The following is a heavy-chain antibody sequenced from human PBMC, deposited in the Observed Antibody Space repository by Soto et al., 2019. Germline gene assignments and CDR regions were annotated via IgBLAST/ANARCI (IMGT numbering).Heavy chain of an antibody. J-gene: IGHJ6*02. CDR2: IIPIFGTA. CDR3: ARDGAAALTRGMDV. D-gene: IGHD6-13*01. V-gene: IGHV1-69*13. CDR1: GGTFSRYA. Sequence: AVKVPCKACGGTFSRYAISWVRQAPGQGLEWMGGIIPIFGTANYAQKFQGRVTITADESTSTAYMELSSLRSEDTAVYYCARDGAAALTRGMDVWGQGTTVTVSS.